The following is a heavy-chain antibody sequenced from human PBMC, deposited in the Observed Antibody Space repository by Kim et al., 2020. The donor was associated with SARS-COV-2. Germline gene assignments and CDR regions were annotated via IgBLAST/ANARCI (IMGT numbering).Heavy chain of an antibody. V-gene: IGHV4-34*01. D-gene: IGHD5-12*01. CDR2: INHGEGT. J-gene: IGHJ4*02. Sequence: SETLSLTCAVYDESFNDYYWTWLRQPPGKGLEWIGDINHGEGTKYNPSFKSRVTLSLDTSKRQVSVRMSSVTAADTAVYYCARGPPSGYLRPLAYYFDYWGQGSLVTVSS. CDR3: ARGPPSGYLRPLAYYFDY. CDR1: DESFNDYY.